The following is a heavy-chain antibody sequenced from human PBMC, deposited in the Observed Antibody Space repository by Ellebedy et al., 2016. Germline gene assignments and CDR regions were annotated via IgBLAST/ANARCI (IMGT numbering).Heavy chain of an antibody. J-gene: IGHJ6*02. CDR1: GFILSSYG. D-gene: IGHD3-10*01. V-gene: IGHV3-33*01. CDR2: VLYDGSTT. CDR3: ARADYASGSYWSGKSFTMDV. Sequence: GESLKISXAASGFILSSYGMHWVRQAPGKGLEWVAVVLYDGSTTYYADSVKGRFTISRDNAKNSLSLQMNSLRAEDTAVYYCARADYASGSYWSGKSFTMDVWGQGTTVTVSS.